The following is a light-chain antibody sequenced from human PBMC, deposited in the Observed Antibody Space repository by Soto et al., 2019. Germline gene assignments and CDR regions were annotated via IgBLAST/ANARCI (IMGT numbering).Light chain of an antibody. CDR2: GAS. CDR3: QHYDTSLT. V-gene: IGKV3-20*01. J-gene: IGKJ4*01. Sequence: EIVLTQSPGTLSLSPGERVTLSCRASQSVSRSNFAWYQQKPGQAPRLLIYGASSRATGIPDRFSGAGSGTDFTLSINRLEPEDFAVYYCQHYDTSLTFGGGTKVEL. CDR1: QSVSRSN.